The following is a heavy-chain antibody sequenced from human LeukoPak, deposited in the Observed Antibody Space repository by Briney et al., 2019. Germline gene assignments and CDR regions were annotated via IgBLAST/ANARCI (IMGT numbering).Heavy chain of an antibody. D-gene: IGHD5-18*01. Sequence: PSQTLSLTCTVSGGSISSGNYFWNWIRQPAGKKLEWIGRIYSSGSTNYNPSLQSRVTISADTSKNQVSLRLTSVTAADTAVYYCARELRYSYGPYFDYWGQGTLVTVSS. J-gene: IGHJ4*02. CDR1: GGSISSGNYF. CDR2: IYSSGST. CDR3: ARELRYSYGPYFDY. V-gene: IGHV4-61*02.